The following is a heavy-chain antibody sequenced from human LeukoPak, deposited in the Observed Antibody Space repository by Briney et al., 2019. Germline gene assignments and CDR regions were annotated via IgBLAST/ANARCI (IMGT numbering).Heavy chain of an antibody. J-gene: IGHJ3*02. D-gene: IGHD2-2*01. CDR2: IHYSGST. CDR3: ARGVGSAAKGAFDI. Sequence: SETLSPTCAVYGGSFSGYFWRWIRQPPGKGLEWIGYIHYSGSTYYNPSLKSRVTISVDTSKNQFSLKLSAVTAADTAVYYCARGVGSAAKGAFDIWGQGTMVTVSS. CDR1: GGSFSGYF. V-gene: IGHV4-34*01.